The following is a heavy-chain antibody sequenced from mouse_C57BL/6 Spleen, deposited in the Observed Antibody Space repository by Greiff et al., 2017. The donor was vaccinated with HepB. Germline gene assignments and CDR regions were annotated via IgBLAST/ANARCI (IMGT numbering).Heavy chain of an antibody. J-gene: IGHJ4*01. CDR3: GYGNDAMDY. CDR2: IYPGDGDT. D-gene: IGHD2-1*01. Sequence: VKLQESGPELVKPGASVKISCKASGYAFSSSWMNWVKQRPGKGLEWIGRIYPGDGDTNYNGKFKGKATLTADKSSSTAYMQLSSLTSEDSAVYFCGYGNDAMDYWGQGTSVTVSS. V-gene: IGHV1-82*01. CDR1: GYAFSSSW.